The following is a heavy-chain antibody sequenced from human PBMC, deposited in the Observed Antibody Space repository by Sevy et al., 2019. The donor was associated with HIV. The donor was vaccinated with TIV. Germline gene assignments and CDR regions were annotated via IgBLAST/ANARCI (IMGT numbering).Heavy chain of an antibody. CDR3: AKQGYYYDAHSQFADWFDP. D-gene: IGHD3-22*01. CDR1: GFKISPYS. CDR2: TSKDGKNQ. Sequence: GGSLRLSCSASGFKISPYSLHWVRQTPVKGLQWLADTSKDGKNQQFADFVRGRFSLSRDNSKNTFYLQMNNLRPEDTAVYYCAKQGYYYDAHSQFADWFDPWGQGTLVTVSS. V-gene: IGHV3-30-3*02. J-gene: IGHJ5*02.